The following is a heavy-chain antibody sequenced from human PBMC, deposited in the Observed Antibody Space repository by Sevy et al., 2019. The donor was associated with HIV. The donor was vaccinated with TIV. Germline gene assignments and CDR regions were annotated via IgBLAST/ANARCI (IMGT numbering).Heavy chain of an antibody. J-gene: IGHJ4*02. CDR1: GYSFTSYW. Sequence: GESLKISCKGSGYSFTSYWIGWVRQMPWKGLEWMGIIYPGDSDTRYSPSFQGQVTISADKSISTAYLQWSSLKASDTAMYYCVRGPWDSSGYFDYWGQGTLVTVSS. CDR2: IYPGDSDT. D-gene: IGHD3-22*01. CDR3: VRGPWDSSGYFDY. V-gene: IGHV5-51*01.